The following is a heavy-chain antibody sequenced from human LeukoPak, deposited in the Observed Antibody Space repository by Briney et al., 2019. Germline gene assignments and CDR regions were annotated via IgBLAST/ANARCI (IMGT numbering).Heavy chain of an antibody. Sequence: PSETLSLTCAVYGGSFSGYYWSWIRQPPGKGLEWIGEINHSGSTNYNPSPKSRVTISVGTSTNQFSLKLSSVTAADTAVYYCARGMVRVVIIHYYYNMDVWGKGTTVTISS. J-gene: IGHJ6*03. D-gene: IGHD3-10*01. V-gene: IGHV4-34*01. CDR2: INHSGST. CDR1: GGSFSGYY. CDR3: ARGMVRVVIIHYYYNMDV.